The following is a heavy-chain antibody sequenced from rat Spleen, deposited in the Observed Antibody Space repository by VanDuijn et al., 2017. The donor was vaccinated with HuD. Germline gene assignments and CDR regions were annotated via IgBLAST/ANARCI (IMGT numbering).Heavy chain of an antibody. Sequence: EVQLVESGGGLVQPGRSMKLSCAASGFTFSDYYMAWVRQAPTKGLEWVASISPSGGSTYYRDSVKGRFTLSRDNAKNTQSLQMDSLRSEDTAIYYCTRGYVMDAWGQGASVTVSS. CDR2: ISPSGGST. CDR3: TRGYVMDA. V-gene: IGHV5-25*01. CDR1: GFTFSDYY. J-gene: IGHJ4*01.